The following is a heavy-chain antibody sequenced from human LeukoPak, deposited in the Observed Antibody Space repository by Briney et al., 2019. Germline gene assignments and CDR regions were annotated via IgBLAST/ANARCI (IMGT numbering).Heavy chain of an antibody. Sequence: GGSLRLSCAASGFTFSSYAMSWVRQAPGKGLEWVSAISGSGGSTYYADSVKGRFTISRDNSKTTLYLQMNSLRAEDTAVYYCARGPDCGGDCHLDYWGQGTLVTVSS. CDR2: ISGSGGST. J-gene: IGHJ4*02. CDR1: GFTFSSYA. V-gene: IGHV3-23*01. D-gene: IGHD2-21*02. CDR3: ARGPDCGGDCHLDY.